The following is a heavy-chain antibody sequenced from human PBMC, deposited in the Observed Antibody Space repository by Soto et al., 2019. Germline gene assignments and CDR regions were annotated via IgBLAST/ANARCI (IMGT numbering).Heavy chain of an antibody. CDR2: INGDGSGT. Sequence: EVQLVESGGGLVQPGGSLRLSCAASGFKFSTFLMQWVRQAPGKGLVWVSRINGDGSGTVYADSVKGRFTISRDNAKNTLYLHVNSLRAGYPAVYNCVRDTEFWGQGTLVTVSS. CDR1: GFKFSTFL. V-gene: IGHV3-74*01. D-gene: IGHD3-10*01. J-gene: IGHJ4*02. CDR3: VRDTEF.